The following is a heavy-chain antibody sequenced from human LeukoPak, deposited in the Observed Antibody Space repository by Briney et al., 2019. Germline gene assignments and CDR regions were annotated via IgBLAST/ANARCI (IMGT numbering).Heavy chain of an antibody. Sequence: GASVKVSCKASGYTFSDYYIHWVRQAPGQGLEWMGRINPNSGVTKYALKFQGRVTMTRDTSISTAYMELSGLTSDDTALYYCARDAPQNCSGGTCFPFWGQGTLVTVSS. CDR2: INPNSGVT. CDR3: ARDAPQNCSGGTCFPF. V-gene: IGHV1-2*06. J-gene: IGHJ4*02. D-gene: IGHD2-15*01. CDR1: GYTFSDYY.